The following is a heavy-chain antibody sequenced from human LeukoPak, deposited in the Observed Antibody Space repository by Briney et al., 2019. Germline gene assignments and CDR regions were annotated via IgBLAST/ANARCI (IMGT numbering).Heavy chain of an antibody. CDR1: GFTFSSYL. CDR3: ARVPVPAAIGYFDY. D-gene: IGHD2-2*01. Sequence: GGSLRLSCAASGFTFSSYLMSWVRQAPGKGLEWVANIKQDGSEKYYVDSVKGRFTISRDNAKNSLYLQMNSLRAEDTAVYYCARVPVPAAIGYFDYWGQGTLVTVSS. J-gene: IGHJ4*02. CDR2: IKQDGSEK. V-gene: IGHV3-7*01.